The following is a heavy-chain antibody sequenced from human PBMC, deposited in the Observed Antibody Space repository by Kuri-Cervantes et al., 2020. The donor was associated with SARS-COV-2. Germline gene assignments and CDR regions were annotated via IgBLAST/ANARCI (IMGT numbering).Heavy chain of an antibody. Sequence: LSCTVSGGSISSSSYYWGWIRQPPGKGLEWIGSIYYSGSTYYNPSLKSRVTISVDTSKNQFSLKLSSVTAADTAVYYCARDPGDCSSTSCHPNWFDPWGQGTLVIVSS. CDR2: IYYSGST. CDR1: GGSISSSSYY. D-gene: IGHD2-2*01. V-gene: IGHV4-39*07. CDR3: ARDPGDCSSTSCHPNWFDP. J-gene: IGHJ5*02.